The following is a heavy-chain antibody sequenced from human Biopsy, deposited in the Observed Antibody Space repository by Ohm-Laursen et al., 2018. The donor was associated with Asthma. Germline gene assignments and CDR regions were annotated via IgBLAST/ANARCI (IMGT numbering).Heavy chain of an antibody. V-gene: IGHV4-59*01. J-gene: IGHJ4*02. CDR1: GCSINNFY. CDR2: VYYSGST. D-gene: IGHD2-21*02. Sequence: TLSLTCTVSGCSINNFYWSRIRQPPGQGLEAIVHVYYSGSTNYNPSLKRRVTISIDASKNQFSLKLTSVTAADTAVYYCARGVDRVTGLLDHFDSWGQGTLVTVSS. CDR3: ARGVDRVTGLLDHFDS.